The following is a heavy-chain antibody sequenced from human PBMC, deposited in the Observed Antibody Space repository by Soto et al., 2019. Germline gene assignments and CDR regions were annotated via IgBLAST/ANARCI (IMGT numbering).Heavy chain of an antibody. J-gene: IGHJ6*03. CDR1: GGSISSGGYY. Sequence: PSENLSLTCTVSGGSISSGGYYWSWIRQHPGKGLEWIGYIYYSGSTYYNPSLKSRVTISVDTSKNQFSLHLNSVTPEDTAVYYCAGTTSLQWYYMDVWGKGTTVTVS. V-gene: IGHV4-31*03. CDR2: IYYSGST. CDR3: AGTTSLQWYYMDV. D-gene: IGHD1-7*01.